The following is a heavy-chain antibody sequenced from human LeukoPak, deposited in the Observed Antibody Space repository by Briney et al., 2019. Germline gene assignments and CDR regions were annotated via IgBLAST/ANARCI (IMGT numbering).Heavy chain of an antibody. D-gene: IGHD3-10*01. CDR3: ARDISAFYGDFDC. V-gene: IGHV1-2*06. Sequence: ASVKVSCKASGYTFTGYYIHWVRQAPGQGLEWMGRINPNSGGTNYAERFQGRVTMTGDTSISTAYMELSGLTSDDTAVYYCARDISAFYGDFDCWGQGTLVTVSS. CDR1: GYTFTGYY. J-gene: IGHJ4*02. CDR2: INPNSGGT.